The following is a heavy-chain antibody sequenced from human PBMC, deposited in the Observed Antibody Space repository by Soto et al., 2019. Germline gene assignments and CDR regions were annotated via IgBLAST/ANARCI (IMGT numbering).Heavy chain of an antibody. D-gene: IGHD5-18*01. CDR2: IYYSGSF. CDR3: ARGGGVTATFDY. V-gene: IGHV4-61*01. Sequence: PSETLSLTCTVAGGSVSSGSYYWSWIRQPPGKGLECIGYIYYSGSFNYNPSLKSRVTISVDTSKRQFSLRLESVTAADTAVYYCARGGGVTATFDYWGQGTLVTASS. J-gene: IGHJ4*02. CDR1: GGSVSSGSYY.